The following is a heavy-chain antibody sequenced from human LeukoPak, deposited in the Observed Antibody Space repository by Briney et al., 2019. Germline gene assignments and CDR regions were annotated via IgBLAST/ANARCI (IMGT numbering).Heavy chain of an antibody. Sequence: ASVKVSCKASGYTFTGYYMHWVRQAPGQGLEWMGWINPNSGGTNYAQKFQGWVTMTRDTSISTAYMELSRLRSDDTAVYYCARDNVRYGDYGAALDYWGQGTLVTVSS. J-gene: IGHJ4*02. CDR1: GYTFTGYY. CDR3: ARDNVRYGDYGAALDY. CDR2: INPNSGGT. V-gene: IGHV1-2*04. D-gene: IGHD4-17*01.